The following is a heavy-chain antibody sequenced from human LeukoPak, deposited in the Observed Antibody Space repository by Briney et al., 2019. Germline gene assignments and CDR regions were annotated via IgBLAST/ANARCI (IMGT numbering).Heavy chain of an antibody. Sequence: GGSLRLSCAASGFTFDDYAMHWVRQAPGKGLEWVSGISWNSGNIGYADSVKGRFTISRDNAKNSLYLQMNSLRAEDTAVYYCATTDTAMASYYYYYMDVWGKGTTVTVSS. D-gene: IGHD5-18*01. CDR2: ISWNSGNI. CDR3: ATTDTAMASYYYYYMDV. CDR1: GFTFDDYA. V-gene: IGHV3-9*01. J-gene: IGHJ6*03.